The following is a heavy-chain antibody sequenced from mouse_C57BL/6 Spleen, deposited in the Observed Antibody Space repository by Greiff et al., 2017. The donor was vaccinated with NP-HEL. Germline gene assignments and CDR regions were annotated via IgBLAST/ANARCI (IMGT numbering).Heavy chain of an antibody. V-gene: IGHV3-6*01. D-gene: IGHD2-2*01. CDR3: ARYEDYYGYDNYAMDY. Sequence: EVKLVESGPGLVKPSQSLSLTCSATGYSITSGYYWNWIRQFPGNKLERMGFISYDGGTNYNPSFKNRTSLTPDTSKNQFCLKLNSVTTEDTATYYCARYEDYYGYDNYAMDYWGQGTSVTVSS. CDR1: GYSITSGYY. J-gene: IGHJ4*01. CDR2: ISYDGGT.